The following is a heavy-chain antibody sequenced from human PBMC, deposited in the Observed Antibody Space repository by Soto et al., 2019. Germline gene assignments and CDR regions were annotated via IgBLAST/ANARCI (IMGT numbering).Heavy chain of an antibody. CDR2: MNPNSGST. Sequence: ASVKVSCKASGYTFTSYDINWVRQATGQGLEWMGWMNPNSGSTNYAQKFQGWVTMTRDTSISTAYMELSRLRSDDTAVYYCARGPKYSSSWYPTQDLWDYWGQGTLVTVSS. D-gene: IGHD6-13*01. V-gene: IGHV1-8*01. CDR1: GYTFTSYD. J-gene: IGHJ4*02. CDR3: ARGPKYSSSWYPTQDLWDY.